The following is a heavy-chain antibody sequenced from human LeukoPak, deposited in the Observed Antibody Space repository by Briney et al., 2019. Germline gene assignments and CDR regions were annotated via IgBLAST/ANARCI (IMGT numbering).Heavy chain of an antibody. V-gene: IGHV3-21*01. Sequence: GSLRLSCAASGFTFSSYSMNWVRQAPGEGLEWVSSISSSSSYIYYADSVKGRFTISRDNAKNSLYLQMNSLRAEDTAVYYCARDLGIYDYVWGSYPYWGQGTLVTVSS. CDR2: ISSSSSYI. CDR3: ARDLGIYDYVWGSYPY. D-gene: IGHD3-16*02. CDR1: GFTFSSYS. J-gene: IGHJ4*02.